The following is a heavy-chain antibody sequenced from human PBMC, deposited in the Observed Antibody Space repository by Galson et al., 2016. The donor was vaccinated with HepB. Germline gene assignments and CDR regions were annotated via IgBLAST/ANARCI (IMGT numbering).Heavy chain of an antibody. CDR2: ISSTSETI. V-gene: IGHV3-48*02. J-gene: IGHJ4*02. CDR3: ARGWPIDVDAEMEAFDY. Sequence: SLRLSCAASGFSLSGYSMNWVRQVPGKGLQWVSYISSTSETIYYAGSVRGRFTISRDNAKNSLSLQMHSLRDEDSAVYFCARGWPIDVDAEMEAFDYWGQGTLVTVSS. CDR1: GFSLSGYS. D-gene: IGHD5-18*01.